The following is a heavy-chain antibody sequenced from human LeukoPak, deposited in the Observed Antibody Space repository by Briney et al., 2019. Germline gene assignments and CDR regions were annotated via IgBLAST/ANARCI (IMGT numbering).Heavy chain of an antibody. CDR1: GGSISSYY. CDR2: IYYSGST. CDR3: ARSSTVTTMVLAFDI. Sequence: SETLSLTCTVSGGSISSYYWSWIRQPPGKGLEWIGYIYYSGSTNYNPSLKGRVTISVDTSKNQFSLKLSSVTAADTAVYYCARSSTVTTMVLAFDIWGQGTMVTVSS. V-gene: IGHV4-59*01. D-gene: IGHD4-17*01. J-gene: IGHJ3*02.